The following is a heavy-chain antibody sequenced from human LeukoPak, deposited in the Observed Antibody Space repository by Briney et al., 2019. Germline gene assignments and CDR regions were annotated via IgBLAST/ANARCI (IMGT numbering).Heavy chain of an antibody. CDR2: IYYSGST. V-gene: IGHV4-59*12. J-gene: IGHJ4*02. CDR1: GGSISNKY. Sequence: SETLSLTCTVSGGSISNKYWSWIRQPPGKGLEWIEYIYYSGSTNYNPSLKSRVTILVDTSKNQFSLKLSSVTAADTAVYYCARAVVVTALNSYYFDYWGQGTLVTVSS. D-gene: IGHD2-21*02. CDR3: ARAVVVTALNSYYFDY.